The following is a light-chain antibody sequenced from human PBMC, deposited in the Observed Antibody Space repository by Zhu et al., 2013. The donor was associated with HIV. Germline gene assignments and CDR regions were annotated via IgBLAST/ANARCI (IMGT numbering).Light chain of an antibody. J-gene: IGKJ1*01. Sequence: EIVLTQSPATLSLSPGERATLSCRASQSFSSSYLAWYQQKRGQAPRLLIYGASSRAPGIPERFSGSGSGTDFTLTITGLEPEDFGMYFCQRFGSSVTWTFGQGTKLE. CDR1: QSFSSSY. CDR2: GAS. CDR3: QRFGSSVTWT. V-gene: IGKV3-20*01.